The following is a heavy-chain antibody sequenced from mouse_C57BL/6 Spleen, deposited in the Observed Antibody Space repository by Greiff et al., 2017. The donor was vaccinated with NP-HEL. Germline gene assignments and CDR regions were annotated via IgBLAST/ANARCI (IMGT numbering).Heavy chain of an antibody. CDR2: IYPGDGDT. Sequence: VQLQQSGPELVKPGASVKISCKASGYAFSSSWMNWVKQRPGKGLEWIGRIYPGDGDTNYNGKFKGKATLTADKSSSTAYMQLSSLTPEDSAVYFCARGDDRAMDYWGQGTSVTVSS. D-gene: IGHD2-3*01. CDR1: GYAFSSSW. J-gene: IGHJ4*01. V-gene: IGHV1-82*01. CDR3: ARGDDRAMDY.